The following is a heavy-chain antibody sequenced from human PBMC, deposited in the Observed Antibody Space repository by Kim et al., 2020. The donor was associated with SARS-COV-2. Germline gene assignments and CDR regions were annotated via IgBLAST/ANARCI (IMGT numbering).Heavy chain of an antibody. CDR2: GNT. Sequence: GNTDYAAPVKGRFTISIDVSQNTLYLKMNSLKTGDTAIYYCTTMASASFDYWGQGTLVTVSP. CDR3: TTMASASFDY. V-gene: IGHV3-15*01. J-gene: IGHJ4*02. D-gene: IGHD5-12*01.